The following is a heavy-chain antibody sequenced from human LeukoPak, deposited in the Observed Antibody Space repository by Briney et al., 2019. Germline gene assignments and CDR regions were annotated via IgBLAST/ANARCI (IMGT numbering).Heavy chain of an antibody. CDR2: ISYDGSNK. J-gene: IGHJ4*02. V-gene: IGHV3-30*04. Sequence: GGSLRLSCAASGFTFSSYAMHWVRQAPGKGLEWVAVISYDGSNKYYADSVKGRFTISRDNSKNTLYLQMNSLRAEDTAVYYCATPVLGTRHFDYWGQGTLVTVSS. CDR1: GFTFSSYA. D-gene: IGHD2-2*01. CDR3: ATPVLGTRHFDY.